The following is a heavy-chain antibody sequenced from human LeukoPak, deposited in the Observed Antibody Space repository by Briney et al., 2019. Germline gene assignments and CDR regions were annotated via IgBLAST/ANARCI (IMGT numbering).Heavy chain of an antibody. V-gene: IGHV3-21*01. CDR2: VTGSGSYI. Sequence: PGGSLRLSCAASGFTFSSYSMNWVRQAPGKGLEWVSSVTGSGSYIYYADSVKGRFTISRDNAKNSLHLQMNSLRAEDTAVYYCARKAGGGMLSMGDFDYWGQGTLVTVSS. D-gene: IGHD2-8*01. J-gene: IGHJ4*02. CDR1: GFTFSSYS. CDR3: ARKAGGGMLSMGDFDY.